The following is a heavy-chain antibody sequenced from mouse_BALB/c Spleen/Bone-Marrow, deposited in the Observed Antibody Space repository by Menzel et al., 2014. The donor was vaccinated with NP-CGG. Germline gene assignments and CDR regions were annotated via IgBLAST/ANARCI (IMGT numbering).Heavy chain of an antibody. CDR1: GFTFTDYY. J-gene: IGHJ1*01. CDR3: AREENVGICWFFDV. V-gene: IGHV7-3*02. Sequence: EVKLMQFGGGAVQPGGSLSLSCATSGFTFTDYYMSWVRHPPGKAFEWLGFIRNKANGYTTEYSASVKGRFTISRDNSQWILYLQMTTLRTEDSGTYYYAREENVGICWFFDVWGPGTTVIVSS. CDR2: IRNKANGYTT.